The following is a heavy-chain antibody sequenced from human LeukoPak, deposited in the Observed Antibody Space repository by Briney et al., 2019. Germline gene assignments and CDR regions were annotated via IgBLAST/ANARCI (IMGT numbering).Heavy chain of an antibody. CDR2: IYYSGST. CDR1: GGSISSSSHY. CDR3: ASRGYSYGLDY. V-gene: IGHV4-39*01. D-gene: IGHD5-18*01. J-gene: IGHJ4*02. Sequence: SETLSLTCTVSGGSISSSSHYWGWIRQPPGKGLGWIGSIYYSGSTYYNPSLKSRVTISVDTSKNQFSLKLSSVTAADTAVYYCASRGYSYGLDYWGQGTLVTVSS.